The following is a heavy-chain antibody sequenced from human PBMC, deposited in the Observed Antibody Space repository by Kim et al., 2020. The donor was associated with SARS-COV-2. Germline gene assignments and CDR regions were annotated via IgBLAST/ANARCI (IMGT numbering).Heavy chain of an antibody. CDR1: GGTFSSYA. V-gene: IGHV1-69*13. D-gene: IGHD2-21*02. CDR3: ARVYAYCGGDCYSDY. Sequence: SVKVSCKASGGTFSSYAISWVRQAPGQGLEWMGGIIPIFGTANYAQKFQGRVTITADESTSTAYMELSSLRSEDTAVYYCARVYAYCGGDCYSDYWGQGTLVTVSS. CDR2: IIPIFGTA. J-gene: IGHJ4*02.